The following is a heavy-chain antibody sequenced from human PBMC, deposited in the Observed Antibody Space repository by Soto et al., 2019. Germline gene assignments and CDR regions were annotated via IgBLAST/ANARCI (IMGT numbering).Heavy chain of an antibody. J-gene: IGHJ6*02. V-gene: IGHV3-33*01. Sequence: GGSLRLSCAASGFTFSSYGMHWVRQAPGKGLEWVAVIWYDGSNKYYADSVKGRFTISRDNSKNTLYLQMNSLRAEDTAVYYCARELIAARPGYYYYYGMDVWGQGTTVTVSS. CDR2: IWYDGSNK. D-gene: IGHD6-6*01. CDR3: ARELIAARPGYYYYYGMDV. CDR1: GFTFSSYG.